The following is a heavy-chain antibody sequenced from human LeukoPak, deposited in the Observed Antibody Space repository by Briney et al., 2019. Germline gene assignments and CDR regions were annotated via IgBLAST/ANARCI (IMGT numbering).Heavy chain of an antibody. D-gene: IGHD3-10*02. CDR2: IRQDGSQK. Sequence: GGSLRLSCAASGFTFSSYWMSWVRQAPGKGLEWVATIRQDGSQKYYVDSVKGRFTISRDNAKNSLYLQMNSLRAEDTAVYYCAELGITMIGGVWGKGPTVTISS. CDR3: AELGITMIGGV. J-gene: IGHJ6*04. V-gene: IGHV3-7*01. CDR1: GFTFSSYW.